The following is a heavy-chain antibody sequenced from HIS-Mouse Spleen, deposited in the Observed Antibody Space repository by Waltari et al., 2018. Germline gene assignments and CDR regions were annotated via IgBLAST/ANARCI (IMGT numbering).Heavy chain of an antibody. CDR2: IYYSGST. V-gene: IGHV4-39*01. CDR3: ARRRGWFDY. D-gene: IGHD6-19*01. J-gene: IGHJ4*02. CDR1: CGSISSSSYY. Sequence: QLQLQESGPGLVKPSETLSLTCTVSCGSISSSSYYGCWIRQPPGKGLEWIGSIYYSGSTYYNPSLKSRVTISVDTSKNQFSLKLSSVTAADTAVYYCARRRGWFDYWGQGTLVTVSS.